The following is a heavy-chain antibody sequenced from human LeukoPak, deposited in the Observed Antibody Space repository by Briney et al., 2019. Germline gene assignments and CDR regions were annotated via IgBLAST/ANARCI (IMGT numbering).Heavy chain of an antibody. J-gene: IGHJ3*02. CDR3: ASGYGDYLHDAFDI. CDR2: IYYSGST. CDR1: GGSISSYY. Sequence: SETLSLTCTVSGGSISSYYWSWIRQPPGKGLEWIGYIYYSGSTNYNPSLKSRVTISVDTSKNQFSLKLSSVTAADTAVYYCASGYGDYLHDAFDIWGQGTMVTVSS. D-gene: IGHD4-17*01. V-gene: IGHV4-59*01.